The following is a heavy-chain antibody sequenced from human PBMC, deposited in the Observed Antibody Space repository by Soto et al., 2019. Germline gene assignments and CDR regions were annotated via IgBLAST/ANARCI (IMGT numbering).Heavy chain of an antibody. D-gene: IGHD2-2*01. CDR2: INSDGSST. V-gene: IGHV3-74*01. Sequence: GGSLRLSCAASGFNFSSYWMHWVRQAPGKGLVWVSRINSDGSSTSYADSVKGRFTISRDNAKNTLYLQMNSLRAEDTAVYYCARGRPALLFDPWGQGTLVTVSS. J-gene: IGHJ5*02. CDR1: GFNFSSYW. CDR3: ARGRPALLFDP.